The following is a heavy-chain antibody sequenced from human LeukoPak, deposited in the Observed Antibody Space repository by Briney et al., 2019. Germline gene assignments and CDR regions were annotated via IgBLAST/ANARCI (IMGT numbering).Heavy chain of an antibody. CDR1: GLTFSSYA. Sequence: GGSLRLSCLASGLTFSSYAMSWLRQAPGKGLEWLSVIRGSGGSTYYADSVKGRFSISRDNSKNTQYLQMNSLRSEDTAVDYGSREADCSGSSCYRGAFDIWGQGTMVTVSS. D-gene: IGHD2-15*01. CDR2: IRGSGGST. J-gene: IGHJ3*02. CDR3: SREADCSGSSCYRGAFDI. V-gene: IGHV3-23*01.